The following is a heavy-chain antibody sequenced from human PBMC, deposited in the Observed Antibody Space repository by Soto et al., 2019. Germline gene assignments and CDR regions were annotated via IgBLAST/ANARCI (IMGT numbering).Heavy chain of an antibody. Sequence: QVQLVQSGAEVKKPGSSVKVSCKASGGTFSSYAISWVRQAPGQGLEWMGGIIPIFGTANYAQKFQGRDTITADETTSTAYMELSSLRSEDTAVYYWGAVGCSGGSCYSFYYGMDVWGQGTTVTVSS. V-gene: IGHV1-69*12. J-gene: IGHJ6*02. D-gene: IGHD2-15*01. CDR3: GAVGCSGGSCYSFYYGMDV. CDR2: IIPIFGTA. CDR1: GGTFSSYA.